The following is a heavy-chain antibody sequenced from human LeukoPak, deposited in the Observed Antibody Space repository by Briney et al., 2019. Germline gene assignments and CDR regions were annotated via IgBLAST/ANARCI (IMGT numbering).Heavy chain of an antibody. D-gene: IGHD2-15*01. CDR1: GYTFTDYY. CDR2: INPDSGVT. V-gene: IGHV1-2*02. CDR3: ARDGTFDI. J-gene: IGHJ3*02. Sequence: ASVKVSCKASGYTFTDYYMHWGRQAPGQGLEWKGWINPDSGVTTYSQQFQSRVTMTRDTCSSTAYMELIRLRSGDTAVYYCARDGTFDIWGQGTMVTVSS.